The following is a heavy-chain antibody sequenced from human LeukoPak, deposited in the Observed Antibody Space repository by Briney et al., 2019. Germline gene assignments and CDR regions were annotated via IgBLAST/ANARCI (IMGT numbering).Heavy chain of an antibody. Sequence: AASVKVSCKASGYTFTSYDINWVRQATGQGLEWMGWMNPNSGNTGYAQKFQGRVTMTRNTSISTAYMELSSLRSEDTAVYYCARATSYDFWSGYFSPGNYYYYGMDVWGQGTTVTVSS. CDR3: ARATSYDFWSGYFSPGNYYYYGMDV. V-gene: IGHV1-8*01. CDR2: MNPNSGNT. J-gene: IGHJ6*02. D-gene: IGHD3-3*01. CDR1: GYTFTSYD.